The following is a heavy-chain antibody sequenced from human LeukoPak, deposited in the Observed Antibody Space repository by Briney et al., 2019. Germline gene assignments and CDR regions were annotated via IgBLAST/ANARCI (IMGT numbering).Heavy chain of an antibody. CDR2: ISSSSSYI. V-gene: IGHV3-21*01. Sequence: GGSLRLSCAASGFTFSTYAMNWVRQAPGRGLEWVSCISSSSSYIYYADSVKGRFTISRDNAKNSLYLQMNSLRAEDTAVYYCARGSTYYDSSGQVPFDYWGQGTLVTVSS. CDR1: GFTFSTYA. CDR3: ARGSTYYDSSGQVPFDY. D-gene: IGHD3-22*01. J-gene: IGHJ4*02.